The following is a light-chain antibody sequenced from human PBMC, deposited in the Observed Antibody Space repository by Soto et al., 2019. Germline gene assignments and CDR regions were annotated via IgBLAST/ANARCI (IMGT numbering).Light chain of an antibody. CDR1: QSVGSD. V-gene: IGKV3D-15*01. J-gene: IGKJ4*01. CDR3: QQYNSWPLT. CDR2: DIF. Sequence: EIVMTQSPATLSVSPGERATLSCRASQSVGSDLAWYQQKPGQAPRLVIYDIFTMATGVPTRISGSGSGTEFTLTISSLQSEDFAVYYCQQYNSWPLTFGGGTKVDIK.